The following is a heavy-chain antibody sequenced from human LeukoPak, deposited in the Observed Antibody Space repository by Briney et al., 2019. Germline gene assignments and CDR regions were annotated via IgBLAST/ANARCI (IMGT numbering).Heavy chain of an antibody. CDR1: GGSISSYY. CDR2: IYSSGST. Sequence: SETLSLTCPVSGGSISSYYWSWIRQPPGKGLEWIGYIYSSGSTNYNPSLKSRVTISVDTSKNQLSLKLSSVTAADTAVYYWARGVVPAARSNWFDPWGQGTLVTVSS. CDR3: ARGVVPAARSNWFDP. V-gene: IGHV4-59*01. J-gene: IGHJ5*02. D-gene: IGHD2-2*01.